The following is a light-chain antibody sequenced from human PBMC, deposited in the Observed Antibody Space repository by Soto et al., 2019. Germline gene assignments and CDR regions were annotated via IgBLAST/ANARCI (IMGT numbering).Light chain of an antibody. J-gene: IGLJ3*02. CDR2: STN. Sequence: QAVLTQEPSFSVSPGRTVPLTCGLSSGSVSTSYYPSWYQQTPGQAPRTLIYSTNTRSSGVPDRFSGSILGNKAALTITGAQADDESDYYCVLYMGSGIWVFGGGTKLTVL. V-gene: IGLV8-61*01. CDR3: VLYMGSGIWV. CDR1: SGSVSTSYY.